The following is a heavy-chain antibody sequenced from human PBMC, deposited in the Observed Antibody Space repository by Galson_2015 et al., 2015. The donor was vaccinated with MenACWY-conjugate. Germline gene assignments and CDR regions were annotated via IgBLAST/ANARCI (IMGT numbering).Heavy chain of an antibody. CDR2: IYPGDSDT. D-gene: IGHD3-10*01. CDR1: GYSCTSYW. Sequence: QSGAEVKKPGESLQISRKVAGYSCTSYWIGWARQMPGKGLAWMGIIYPGDSDTRYSPAFQGQVIITDDQSTRTAYLQWSSLKASNTAMYFCARQFGSGSYGFYCGQGTLVTVSS. J-gene: IGHJ4*02. CDR3: ARQFGSGSYGFY. V-gene: IGHV5-51*01.